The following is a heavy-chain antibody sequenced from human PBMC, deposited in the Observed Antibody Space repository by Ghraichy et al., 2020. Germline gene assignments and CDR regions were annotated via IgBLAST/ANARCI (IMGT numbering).Heavy chain of an antibody. J-gene: IGHJ3*02. Sequence: GSLRLSCVASGFTFSDYWMTWIRQAPGKGLEWVANIRRDGTTIHYLDSVKGRFTISRDNAKNSVYLQMNSLRAEDTAVYYCTRDFNPGTSFESSRYYYDAFDIWGPGTLVTVAA. V-gene: IGHV3-7*03. CDR2: IRRDGTTI. D-gene: IGHD3-22*01. CDR3: TRDFNPGTSFESSRYYYDAFDI. CDR1: GFTFSDYW.